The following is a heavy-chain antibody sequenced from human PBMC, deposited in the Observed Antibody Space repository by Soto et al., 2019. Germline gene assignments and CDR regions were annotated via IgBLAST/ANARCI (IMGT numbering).Heavy chain of an antibody. Sequence: ASVKVSCKASGGTFSSYTISWVRQAPGQGLEWMGWMIPNLGNTAYAQKFQGRVTMTRNTSISTAYMELSSLRSEDTAVYYCARGRGLSGMDVWGKGTTVTVSS. V-gene: IGHV1-8*02. CDR3: ARGRGLSGMDV. CDR2: MIPNLGNT. J-gene: IGHJ6*04. D-gene: IGHD3-16*01. CDR1: GGTFSSYT.